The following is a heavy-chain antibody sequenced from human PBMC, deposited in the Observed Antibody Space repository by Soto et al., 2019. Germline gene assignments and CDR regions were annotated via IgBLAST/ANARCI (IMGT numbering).Heavy chain of an antibody. Sequence: SETLYITCTVSGASIADTYWSSLVHKPPGKGLERIGEMYNVGRTNYNPSLKGRVTISVDRSRNQFSLHLSSLSAADTAVYYCERNSCSTSSTSFLDSWGQGALVTVSS. CDR1: GASIADTYW. V-gene: IGHV4-4*02. D-gene: IGHD6-6*01. CDR3: ERNSCSTSSTSFLDS. CDR2: MYNVGRT. J-gene: IGHJ4*02.